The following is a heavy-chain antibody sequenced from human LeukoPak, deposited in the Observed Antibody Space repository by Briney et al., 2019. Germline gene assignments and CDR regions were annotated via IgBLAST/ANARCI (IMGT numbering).Heavy chain of an antibody. D-gene: IGHD6-13*01. CDR2: INPKSGGT. J-gene: IGHJ4*02. CDR1: GYTFTDYY. V-gene: IGHV1-2*02. CDR3: AGEEMASAGTSNFDY. Sequence: ASVKVSCKASGYTFTDYYMHRVRQAPGQGLEWMWWINPKSGGTNYAQKFQGTVPMTRDTSISTAYMDLSSVRADDTAMYYCAGEEMASAGTSNFDYGGQGTLVTVS.